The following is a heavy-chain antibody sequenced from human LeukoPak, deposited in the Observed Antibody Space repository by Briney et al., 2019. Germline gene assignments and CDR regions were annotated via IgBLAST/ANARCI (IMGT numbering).Heavy chain of an antibody. D-gene: IGHD3-16*01. CDR3: ARSPLGANPHCFDY. J-gene: IGHJ4*02. V-gene: IGHV3-48*03. CDR2: MSTGGGTI. Sequence: GGSLRLSCAASGFTFSSYEMIWVRQAPGQGLECVSYMSTGGGTIYYADSVKGRFTISRDNARNSLYLQMNNLRAEDTATYYCARSPLGANPHCFDYWGQGALVTVSS. CDR1: GFTFSSYE.